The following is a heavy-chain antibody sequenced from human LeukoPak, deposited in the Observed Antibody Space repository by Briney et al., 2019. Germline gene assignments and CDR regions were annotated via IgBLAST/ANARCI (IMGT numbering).Heavy chain of an antibody. D-gene: IGHD4-17*01. CDR2: IYGNDDK. Sequence: VSGPTLVNPTQTLTLTCTFSGFSLNTNAVVVGWVRQPPGQALEWLTFIYGNDDKRYSPSLESRLTITKDTSKNQVVLTMTDLDYVDTATYYCVHRTSVTSVDHWGQGTLVTVSS. V-gene: IGHV2-5*01. J-gene: IGHJ4*02. CDR3: VHRTSVTSVDH. CDR1: GFSLNTNAVV.